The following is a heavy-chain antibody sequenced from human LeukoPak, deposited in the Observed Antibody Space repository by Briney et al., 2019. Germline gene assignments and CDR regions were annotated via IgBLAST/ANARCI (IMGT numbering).Heavy chain of an antibody. CDR3: ARHRGACFDY. CDR2: IYYSGST. J-gene: IGHJ4*02. D-gene: IGHD3-10*01. Sequence: PSETLSLTCTVSGGSISSSSYYWGWIRQPPGKGLEWIGSIYYSGSTYYNPSLKSRVTISVDTSKNQFSLKLSSVTAADTAVYYCARHRGACFDYWGQGTLVTVSS. CDR1: GGSISSSSYY. V-gene: IGHV4-39*01.